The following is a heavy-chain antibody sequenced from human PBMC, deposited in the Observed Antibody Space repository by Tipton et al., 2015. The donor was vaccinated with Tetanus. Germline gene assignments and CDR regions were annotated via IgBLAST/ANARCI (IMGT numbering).Heavy chain of an antibody. V-gene: IGHV4-31*03. CDR2: IYYSGST. J-gene: IGHJ4*02. CDR1: GGSISSGGYY. D-gene: IGHD5-24*01. Sequence: TLSLTCTVSGGSISSGGYYWSWIRQHPGKGLEWIGYIYYSGSTYYNPSLKSRLTILVDTSKSQFSLQLTSVTAADTAVYYCARTTRRWLHPDNWGQGTLVTVSS. CDR3: ARTTRRWLHPDN.